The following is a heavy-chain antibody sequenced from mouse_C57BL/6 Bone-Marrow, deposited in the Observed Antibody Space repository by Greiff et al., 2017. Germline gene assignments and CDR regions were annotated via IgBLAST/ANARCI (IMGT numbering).Heavy chain of an antibody. CDR2: ISGGGGNT. D-gene: IGHD1-1*01. J-gene: IGHJ1*03. Sequence: DVMLVESGGGLVKPGGSLKLSCAASGFTFSSYTMSWVRQTPEKRLQWVAAISGGGGNTYYPDSVKGRFTISRDNAKNILYLQMSSLRSEDTALYYCSRQVTTVLATKYFDVWGTGTTVTVSS. CDR1: GFTFSSYT. V-gene: IGHV5-9*01. CDR3: SRQVTTVLATKYFDV.